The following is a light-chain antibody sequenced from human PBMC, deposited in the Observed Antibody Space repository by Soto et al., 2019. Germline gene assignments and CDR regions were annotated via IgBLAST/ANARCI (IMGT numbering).Light chain of an antibody. CDR1: SSDVGGYNY. CDR2: EVS. V-gene: IGLV2-8*01. CDR3: SSYAGSNNLGV. Sequence: QSALTQPPSASGSPGQSVTISCTGTSSDVGGYNYVSWYQQHPGKAPKLMIYEVSKRPSGVPDGFSGSKSGNTASLTVSGLQGEDEADYYCSSYAGSNNLGVFGGGTKVTV. J-gene: IGLJ2*01.